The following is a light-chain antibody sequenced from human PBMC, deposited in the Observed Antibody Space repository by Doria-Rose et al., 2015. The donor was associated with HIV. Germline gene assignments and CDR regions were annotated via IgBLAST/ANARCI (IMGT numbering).Light chain of an antibody. CDR3: HQYASSRT. CDR2: GAS. V-gene: IGKV3-20*01. Sequence: TQSPGTLSLSPGARATLSCRASQSVIAHYLAWYQQRPGQSPRLLIYGASSRATDIPDRFSGSGSGTDFTLTISRLEPEDFAVYYCHQYASSRTFGQGTKVEIK. CDR1: QSVIAHY. J-gene: IGKJ1*01.